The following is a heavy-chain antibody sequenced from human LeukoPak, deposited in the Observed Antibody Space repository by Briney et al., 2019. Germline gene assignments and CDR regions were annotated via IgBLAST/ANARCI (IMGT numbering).Heavy chain of an antibody. CDR3: ARDRTYSSGWYSLVRKGFDP. CDR2: ISAYNGNT. V-gene: IGHV1-18*01. D-gene: IGHD6-19*01. J-gene: IGHJ5*02. CDR1: GYTLTSYG. Sequence: ASVKVSCKASGYTLTSYGISWVRQAPGQGLEWMGWISAYNGNTNYAQKLQGRVTMTTDTSTSTGYLELRRLRSDDTAVYYCARDRTYSSGWYSLVRKGFDPWGQGTLVTVSS.